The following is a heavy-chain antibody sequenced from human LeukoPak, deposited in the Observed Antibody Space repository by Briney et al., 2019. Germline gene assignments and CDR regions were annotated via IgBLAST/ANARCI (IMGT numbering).Heavy chain of an antibody. CDR3: ARLVSGCLDY. CDR1: GGSISSSSYS. J-gene: IGHJ4*02. D-gene: IGHD6-19*01. V-gene: IGHV4-39*01. Sequence: SETLSLTCTVSGGSISSSSYSWGWIRQPPGKGQEWIGSIYYSGSTYYNPSLKSRVTISVDTSKNQFSLKLSSVTTADTAVYYCARLVSGCLDYWGQGTLVTVSS. CDR2: IYYSGST.